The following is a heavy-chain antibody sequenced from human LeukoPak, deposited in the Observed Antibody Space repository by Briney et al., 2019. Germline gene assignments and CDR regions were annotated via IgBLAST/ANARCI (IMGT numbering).Heavy chain of an antibody. CDR1: GFTFSSYG. V-gene: IGHV3-23*01. CDR2: ISGSGGST. CDR3: ARGSNFDWLSGPDY. Sequence: GGSLRLSCAASGFTFSSYGMSWVRQAPGKGLEWVSAISGSGGSTYYADSVKGRFTISRDNSKNTLYLQMNSLRAEDTAVYYCARGSNFDWLSGPDYWGQGTLVTVSS. J-gene: IGHJ4*02. D-gene: IGHD3-9*01.